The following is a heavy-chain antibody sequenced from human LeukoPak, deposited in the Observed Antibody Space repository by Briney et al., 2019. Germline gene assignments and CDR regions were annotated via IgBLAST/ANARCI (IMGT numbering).Heavy chain of an antibody. CDR2: INHSGST. V-gene: IGHV4-34*01. J-gene: IGHJ5*02. Sequence: GSLRLSCAASGFTFTSYWMTWVRQPPGKGLEWIGEINHSGSTNYNPSLKSRVTISVDTSKNQFSLKLSSVTAADTAVYYCASGDWFDPWGQGTLVTVSS. CDR1: GFTFTSYW. CDR3: ASGDWFDP.